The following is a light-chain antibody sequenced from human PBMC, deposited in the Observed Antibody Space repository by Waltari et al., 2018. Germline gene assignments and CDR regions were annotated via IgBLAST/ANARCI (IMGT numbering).Light chain of an antibody. CDR1: ALPNTY. CDR2: EDN. J-gene: IGLJ2*01. CDR3: YSTDRTGKQRV. Sequence: SYELTQPPSVSVSPGQTARITCSGVALPNTYDYWYKKKSGQAPVLVIYEDNKRRSGIPERFSGSSSGTMVTLTISGAQVEDEGDYYCYSTDRTGKQRVFGGGTKLTVL. V-gene: IGLV3-10*01.